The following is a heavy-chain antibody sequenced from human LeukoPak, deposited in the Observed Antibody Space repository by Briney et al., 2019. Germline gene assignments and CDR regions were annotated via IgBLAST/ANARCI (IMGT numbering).Heavy chain of an antibody. CDR3: AKDISSIAARSLDY. CDR2: ISWNSGSI. CDR1: GFTFDDYA. D-gene: IGHD6-6*01. V-gene: IGHV3-9*03. J-gene: IGHJ4*02. Sequence: SLRLSCAASGFTFDDYAMHWVRQAPGKGLEWVSGISWNSGSIGYADSVKGRFTISRDNAKNSLYLQMNSLRAEDMALYYCAKDISSIAARSLDYWGQGTLVTVSS.